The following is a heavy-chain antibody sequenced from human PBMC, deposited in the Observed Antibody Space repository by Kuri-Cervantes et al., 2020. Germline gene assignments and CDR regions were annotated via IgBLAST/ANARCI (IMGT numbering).Heavy chain of an antibody. CDR2: IYHSGST. V-gene: IGHV4-59*04. CDR3: ASRSYFTIFGVVTQGGFDY. D-gene: IGHD3-3*01. CDR1: GGSISSYY. J-gene: IGHJ4*02. Sequence: GSLRLSCTVSGGSISSYYWSWIRQPPGKGLEWIGYIYHSGSTYYNPSLKSRVTISVDTSKNQFSLKLSSVTAADTAVYYCASRSYFTIFGVVTQGGFDYWGQGTLVTVSS.